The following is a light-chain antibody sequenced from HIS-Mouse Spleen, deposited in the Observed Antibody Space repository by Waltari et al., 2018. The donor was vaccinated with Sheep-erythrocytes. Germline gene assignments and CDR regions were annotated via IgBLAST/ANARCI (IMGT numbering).Light chain of an antibody. J-gene: IGKJ2*01. Sequence: EIVLTQSPATLSLSPGERATLSCRASQSVSSYLAWYQQKPGQAPRTLIYDQSNRATGIPARFSGSGSGTDFTLTISSLETEDFAVYYCQQRSNWPYTFGQGTKLEIK. CDR3: QQRSNWPYT. CDR2: DQS. CDR1: QSVSSY. V-gene: IGKV3-11*01.